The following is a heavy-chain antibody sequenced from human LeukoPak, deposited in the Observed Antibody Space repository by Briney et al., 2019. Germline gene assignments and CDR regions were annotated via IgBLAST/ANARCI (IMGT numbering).Heavy chain of an antibody. CDR3: ARDIVVVLGATPTYSYYYGMDV. D-gene: IGHD2-15*01. J-gene: IGHJ6*02. CDR1: GFTFSSYA. V-gene: IGHV3-30*04. CDR2: ISYDGSNK. Sequence: SGGSLRLSCAASGFTFSSYAMHWVRQAPGKGLEWVAVISYDGSNKYYADSVEGRFTISRDNSKNTLYLQMNSLRAEDTAVYYCARDIVVVLGATPTYSYYYGMDVWGQGTTVTVSS.